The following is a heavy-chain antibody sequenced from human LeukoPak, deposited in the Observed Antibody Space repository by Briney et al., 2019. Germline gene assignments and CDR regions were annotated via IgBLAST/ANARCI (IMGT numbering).Heavy chain of an antibody. J-gene: IGHJ6*02. CDR2: IIPIFGIA. D-gene: IGHD2-15*01. CDR3: ARELSCSGGSCNFYYYYGMDV. V-gene: IGHV1-69*04. CDR1: GGTFSSYA. Sequence: SVKVSCKASGGTFSSYAISWVRQAPGQGLEWMGRIIPIFGIANYAQKFQGRVTITADKSTSTAYMELSGLRSEDTAVYYCARELSCSGGSCNFYYYYGMDVWGQGTTVTVSS.